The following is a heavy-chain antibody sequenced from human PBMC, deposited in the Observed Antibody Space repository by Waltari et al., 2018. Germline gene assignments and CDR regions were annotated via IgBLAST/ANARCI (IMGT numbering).Heavy chain of an antibody. Sequence: QVQLVQSGAEVKKPGSSVKVSCKASGGTFSSYAISWVRQAPGQGLEWMGGFIPTFGTANYAQKFQGRVTSTADEATSTAYMERSSLRSEDTAVYYCARDPLRGRPTEMDVWGQGTTVTVSS. CDR2: FIPTFGTA. V-gene: IGHV1-69*01. J-gene: IGHJ6*02. CDR1: GGTFSSYA. CDR3: ARDPLRGRPTEMDV.